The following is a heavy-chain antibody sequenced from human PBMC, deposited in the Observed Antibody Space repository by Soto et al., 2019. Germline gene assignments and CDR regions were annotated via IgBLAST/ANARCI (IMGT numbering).Heavy chain of an antibody. Sequence: PSETLSLTCAVYGGSFSGYYWSWIRQPPGKGLEGIGEINHSGSTNYNPSRKSRVTISVDTSKNQFSLMLSSVTAADTAVYYCARAVRGNLRGCFQSCYSYYGIDARGQGTTVPVSS. CDR1: GGSFSGYY. V-gene: IGHV4-34*01. D-gene: IGHD5-12*01. CDR2: INHSGST. CDR3: ARAVRGNLRGCFQSCYSYYGIDA. J-gene: IGHJ6*02.